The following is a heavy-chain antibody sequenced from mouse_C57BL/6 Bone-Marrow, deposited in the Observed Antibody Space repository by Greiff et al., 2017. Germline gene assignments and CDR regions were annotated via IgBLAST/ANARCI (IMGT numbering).Heavy chain of an antibody. V-gene: IGHV1-39*01. CDR1: GYSFTDYN. J-gene: IGHJ1*03. D-gene: IGHD2-4*01. CDR2: INPNYGTT. CDR3: ARWDYHWYFDV. Sequence: EVQRVESGPELVKPGASVKISCKASGYSFTDYNMNWVKQSTGQSLEWIGVINPNYGTTSYNQKFKGKATLTVDQSSSTAYMQLNSLTSEDSAVYYCARWDYHWYFDVWGTGTTVTVSS.